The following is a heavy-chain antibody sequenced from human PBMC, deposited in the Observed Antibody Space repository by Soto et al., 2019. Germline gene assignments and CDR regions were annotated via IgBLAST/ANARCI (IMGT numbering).Heavy chain of an antibody. Sequence: PGGSLRLSCAASGFTFSNYVMNRVRQAPGKGLEWLSDIYGNGGRTNYADSVKGRFTISRDNSKNMLFLQMSSLRVDDTAVYCWAKSGPALEIWGQGTLVTVS. CDR3: AKSGPALEI. CDR2: IYGNGGRT. CDR1: GFTFSNYV. J-gene: IGHJ3*02. V-gene: IGHV3-23*01.